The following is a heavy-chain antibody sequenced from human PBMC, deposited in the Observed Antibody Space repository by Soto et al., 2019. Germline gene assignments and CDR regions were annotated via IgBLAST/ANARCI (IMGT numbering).Heavy chain of an antibody. CDR2: IKRKTDGGTT. J-gene: IGHJ6*02. Sequence: PGRSLRLSCAASGFTFSNAWMSWVRQAPGKGLEWVGRIKRKTDGGTTDYAAPVKGRFTISRDDSKNTLYLQMNSLKTEDTAVYYCTTDPSGSYFYYFYGMDVWGQGTTVTVSS. V-gene: IGHV3-15*01. D-gene: IGHD3-10*01. CDR3: TTDPSGSYFYYFYGMDV. CDR1: GFTFSNAW.